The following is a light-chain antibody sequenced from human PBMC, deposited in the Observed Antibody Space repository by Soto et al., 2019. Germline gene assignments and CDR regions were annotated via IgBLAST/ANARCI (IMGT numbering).Light chain of an antibody. J-gene: IGKJ4*01. Sequence: DIQMTQSPSSLSASVGDRVTITCQASQDVSNYLNWYQQKPGKAPKLLIYDASNLKTGVPSRFSGSGSETDFTFTISSLQPEDIAIYYCQQYDNLPLTFGGGTKVEIK. CDR1: QDVSNY. CDR2: DAS. CDR3: QQYDNLPLT. V-gene: IGKV1-33*01.